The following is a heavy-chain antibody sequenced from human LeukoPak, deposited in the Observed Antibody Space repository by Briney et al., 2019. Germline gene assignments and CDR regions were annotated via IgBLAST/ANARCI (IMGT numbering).Heavy chain of an antibody. Sequence: ASVKVSCKASGGTFRNHVFSWVRRAPGQGLEWMGGIIPMFGIANYAQKFQDRVAITADEFTNTAYMELSSLRSEDTAVYYCARGPSDDYGDYNTFDIWGQGTMATVSS. CDR3: ARGPSDDYGDYNTFDI. D-gene: IGHD4-17*01. J-gene: IGHJ3*02. V-gene: IGHV1-69*13. CDR2: IIPMFGIA. CDR1: GGTFRNHV.